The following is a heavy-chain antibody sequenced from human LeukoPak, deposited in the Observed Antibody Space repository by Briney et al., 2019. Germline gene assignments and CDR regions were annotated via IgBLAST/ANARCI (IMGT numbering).Heavy chain of an antibody. CDR1: GYTFTSYG. Sequence: ASVKVSCKASGYTFTSYGISWVRQAPGQGLEWMGWISAYNGNTNYAQKLQGRVTMTTDTSTSTAYMELRSLRSDDTAVYYCASSLGGYDWVPYFDYWGQGTLVTVSS. D-gene: IGHD5-12*01. V-gene: IGHV1-18*01. J-gene: IGHJ4*02. CDR2: ISAYNGNT. CDR3: ASSLGGYDWVPYFDY.